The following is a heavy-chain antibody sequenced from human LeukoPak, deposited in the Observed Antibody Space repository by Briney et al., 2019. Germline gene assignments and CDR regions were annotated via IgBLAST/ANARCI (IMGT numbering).Heavy chain of an antibody. D-gene: IGHD2-15*01. CDR2: VYDRGGT. V-gene: IGHV4-59*01. CDR1: GDFISRYY. CDR3: ARGGWSIDF. J-gene: IGHJ2*01. Sequence: SETLSLTCTVSGDFISRYYWSWIRQSPGKGLEWIGYVYDRGGTNYNPSLKSRVTISVDTSKNQFSLGLRSVTTADTAVYYCARGGWSIDFWGRGTLVTVSS.